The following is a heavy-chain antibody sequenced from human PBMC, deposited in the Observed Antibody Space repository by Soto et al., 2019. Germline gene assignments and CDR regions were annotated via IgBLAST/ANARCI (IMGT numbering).Heavy chain of an antibody. CDR3: AGHGSGWDY. Sequence: QVQLVQSGAEEKKPGASVKVSCKASGYTFTSYAMHWVRQAPGQRLEWMGWINAGNGNTKYSKKFQGRVTITRATSARTAYMELSSVRSEDTAVYYCAGHGSGWDYWGQGTLVTVSS. J-gene: IGHJ4*02. V-gene: IGHV1-3*05. CDR2: INAGNGNT. CDR1: GYTFTSYA. D-gene: IGHD6-19*01.